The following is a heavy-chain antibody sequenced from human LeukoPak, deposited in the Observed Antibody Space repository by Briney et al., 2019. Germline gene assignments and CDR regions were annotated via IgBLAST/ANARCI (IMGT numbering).Heavy chain of an antibody. CDR1: GFTFSSYG. D-gene: IGHD3-9*01. J-gene: IGHJ4*02. CDR2: ISYDGSNK. V-gene: IGHV3-30*03. CDR3: ATTVDWRGDY. Sequence: PGGSLRLSCAASGFTFSSYGMHWVRQAPGKGLEWVAVISYDGSNKYYADSVKGRFTISRDNSKSTLCLQMNSLRAEDTAVYYCATTVDWRGDYWGQGTLVTVSS.